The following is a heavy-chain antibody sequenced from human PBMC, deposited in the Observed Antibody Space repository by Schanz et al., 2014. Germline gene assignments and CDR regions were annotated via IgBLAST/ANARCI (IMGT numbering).Heavy chain of an antibody. Sequence: LLVESGGGLVQPGGSLRLSCAASGFTFSNHWMHWFRQGPGKGLSWVARIDGEGSDTRYADSVKGRFTISRDNARNTVYLQMNNVGVDDTATYYCVKTDAGWRFDYWGQGTLVIVSS. D-gene: IGHD6-19*01. CDR3: VKTDAGWRFDY. CDR2: IDGEGSDT. J-gene: IGHJ4*02. CDR1: GFTFSNHW. V-gene: IGHV3-74*01.